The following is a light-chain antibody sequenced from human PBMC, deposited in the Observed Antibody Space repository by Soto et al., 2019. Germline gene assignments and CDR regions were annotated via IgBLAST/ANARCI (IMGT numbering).Light chain of an antibody. CDR2: LGS. Sequence: EIVMTQYPLSLPVTPGEPASISCRPSQSLLHSKGYNYLDWYLQKPGQSPQLLIYLGSNRASGVPDRFSGSGSGTDFTLKISRVEAEDVGVYYCMQALQTPLTFGGGTKVEIK. CDR3: MQALQTPLT. V-gene: IGKV2-28*01. J-gene: IGKJ4*01. CDR1: QSLLHSKGYNY.